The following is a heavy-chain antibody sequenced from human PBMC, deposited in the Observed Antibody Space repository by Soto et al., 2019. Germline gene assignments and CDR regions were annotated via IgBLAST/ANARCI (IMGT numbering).Heavy chain of an antibody. D-gene: IGHD1-1*01. CDR2: ISYDGSNK. Sequence: GGSLRLSCAASGFTFSSYGMHWVRQAPGKGLEWVAVISYDGSNKYYADSVKGRFTISRDNSKNTLYLQMNSLRAEDTAVYYCARESVGDSGTTSLDYWGQGILVTVSS. J-gene: IGHJ4*02. V-gene: IGHV3-30*03. CDR1: GFTFSSYG. CDR3: ARESVGDSGTTSLDY.